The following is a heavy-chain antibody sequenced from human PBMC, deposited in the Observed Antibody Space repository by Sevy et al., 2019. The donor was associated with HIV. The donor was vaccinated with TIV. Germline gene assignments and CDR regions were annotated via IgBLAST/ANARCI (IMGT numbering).Heavy chain of an antibody. D-gene: IGHD4-17*01. V-gene: IGHV4-39*01. J-gene: IGHJ5*02. Sequence: SETLSLTCNVSGGSISSSSYYWDWIRQPPGKGLEWIGSFYYSGDTYYNPSLKSRVTLSVDTSKNQFSLKLSSGTAADTAVYHCARRLYGDYVWWFDPWGQGTLVTVS. CDR2: FYYSGDT. CDR1: GGSISSSSYY. CDR3: ARRLYGDYVWWFDP.